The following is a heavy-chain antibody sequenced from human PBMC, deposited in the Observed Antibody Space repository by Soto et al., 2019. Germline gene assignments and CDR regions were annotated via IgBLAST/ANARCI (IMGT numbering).Heavy chain of an antibody. D-gene: IGHD2-15*01. CDR2: INAGNGNT. CDR3: ARDDVLCDGGRCYGIPLDV. Sequence: ASVTVSCKASGYTFTSYAMHWVRQAPGQRLEWMGWINAGNGNTKYSQKFQGRVTITRDTSASTAYMELSSLRSEDTAVYYCARDDVLCDGGRCYGIPLDVWGKGTTVTVPQ. V-gene: IGHV1-3*01. CDR1: GYTFTSYA. J-gene: IGHJ6*04.